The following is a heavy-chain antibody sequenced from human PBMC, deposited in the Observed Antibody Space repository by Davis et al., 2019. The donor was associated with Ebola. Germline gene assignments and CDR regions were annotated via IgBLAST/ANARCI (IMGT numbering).Heavy chain of an antibody. V-gene: IGHV1-46*01. CDR2: INPSVVST. D-gene: IGHD4-11*01. CDR1: GYTFTLYY. J-gene: IGHJ6*02. Sequence: AASVKVSCKASGYTFTLYYMHWVRQAPGQGLEWMGIINPSVVSTTYAQKFQGRVTMTRDTSTSTVYMEVSSLRSEDTAVYYCARAYRRYGMDVWGQGTRVTVSS. CDR3: ARAYRRYGMDV.